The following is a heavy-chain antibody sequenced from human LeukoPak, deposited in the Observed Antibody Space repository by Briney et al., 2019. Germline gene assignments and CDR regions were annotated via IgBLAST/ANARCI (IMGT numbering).Heavy chain of an antibody. V-gene: IGHV3-64D*06. CDR3: ARDLSSWYYYYYGMDV. D-gene: IGHD6-13*01. CDR1: GFTFSSYA. J-gene: IGHJ6*02. CDR2: ISSNGGST. Sequence: PGGSLRLSCSASGFTFSSYAMHWVRQAPGKGLEYVSAISSNGGSTYYAASVKGRFTISRDNSRNTLYLQMSSLRGEDTAVYYCARDLSSWYYYYYGMDVWGQGTTVTVSS.